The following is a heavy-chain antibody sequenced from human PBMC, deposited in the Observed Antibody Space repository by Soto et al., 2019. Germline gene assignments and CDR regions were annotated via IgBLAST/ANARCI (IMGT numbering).Heavy chain of an antibody. V-gene: IGHV5-51*01. Sequence: PGESLKISCKGSGYSFTSYLIGWVRQIPGKGLEWMGIIYPGDSDTRYSPSFQGQVTISADKSISTAYLQWSSLKASDTAMYYCARQNQDYDILTGYYSSDYYYYMDVWGKGTTVTVSS. J-gene: IGHJ6*03. CDR1: GYSFTSYL. CDR3: ARQNQDYDILTGYYSSDYYYYMDV. D-gene: IGHD3-9*01. CDR2: IYPGDSDT.